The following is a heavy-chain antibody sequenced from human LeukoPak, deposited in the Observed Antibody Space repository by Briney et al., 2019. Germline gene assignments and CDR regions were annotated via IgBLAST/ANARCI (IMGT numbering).Heavy chain of an antibody. CDR3: ARDLGDWNYVPKTDWFDP. J-gene: IGHJ5*02. Sequence: GGSLRLSCAASGFTFSSYWMHWVRQAPGKGLVWVSRINTDGSSTSYADSVKGRFTISRDNAKNTLYLQMNSLRAEDTAVYYCARDLGDWNYVPKTDWFDPWGQGTLVTVSS. V-gene: IGHV3-74*01. CDR1: GFTFSSYW. CDR2: INTDGSST. D-gene: IGHD1-7*01.